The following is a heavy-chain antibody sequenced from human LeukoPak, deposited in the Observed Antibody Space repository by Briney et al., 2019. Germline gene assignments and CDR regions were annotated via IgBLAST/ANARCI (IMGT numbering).Heavy chain of an antibody. CDR1: GFTFSSYA. CDR2: ITGSGGST. J-gene: IGHJ4*02. D-gene: IGHD6-19*01. V-gene: IGHV3-23*01. CDR3: AKYSSGWNNDY. Sequence: PGGSLRLSCAASGFTFSSYAMAWVRQAPGKGLEWVSTITGSGGSTFYADSVKGRFTTSRDNSKNTLYLQMNSLRAEDTAIYYCAKYSSGWNNDYWGQGTLVTVSS.